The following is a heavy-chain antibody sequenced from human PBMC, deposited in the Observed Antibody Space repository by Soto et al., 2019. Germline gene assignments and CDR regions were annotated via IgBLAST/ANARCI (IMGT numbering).Heavy chain of an antibody. Sequence: QVQLQQWGAGLLKPSETLSLTCAVYGGSFSGYYWSWIRQPPGKGLEWIGEINHSGSTNYNPSLKSRVTISVDTSKNQFSLKLSSVTAADTAVYYCARTRSGYCTNGVCRSDFDYWGQGTLVTVSS. CDR3: ARTRSGYCTNGVCRSDFDY. D-gene: IGHD2-8*01. CDR1: GGSFSGYY. V-gene: IGHV4-34*01. CDR2: INHSGST. J-gene: IGHJ4*02.